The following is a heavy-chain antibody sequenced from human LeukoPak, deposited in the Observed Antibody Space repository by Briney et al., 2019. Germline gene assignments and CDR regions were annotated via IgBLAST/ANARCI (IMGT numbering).Heavy chain of an antibody. J-gene: IGHJ4*02. V-gene: IGHV4-39*01. Sequence: SETLSLTCTVSGDSISSTNYYWGWLRQPPGKQLEWIGNIYYSGSTSYNPSLKSPVTMSVDTSKNQFSLKLNSLTAADTAVYYCATSPSSRSYNTGWGQGTLVTVSS. CDR2: IYYSGST. CDR3: ATSPSSRSYNTG. D-gene: IGHD1-26*01. CDR1: GDSISSTNYY.